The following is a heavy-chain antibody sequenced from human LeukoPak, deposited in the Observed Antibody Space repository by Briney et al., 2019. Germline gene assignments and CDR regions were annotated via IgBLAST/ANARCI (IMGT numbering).Heavy chain of an antibody. J-gene: IGHJ4*02. CDR3: ARDLPSFYYDF. V-gene: IGHV3-7*01. D-gene: IGHD3-16*01. CDR2: IKQDGSEK. CDR1: GFTFSSYC. Sequence: TGGSLRLSCAASGFTFSSYCMSWARQAPGRAVEWVPNIKQDGSEKYYVDSVKRRFTISRDNAKNSLYLQMNSLRAEDTAVYYCARDLPSFYYDFWGQGTLVTVSS.